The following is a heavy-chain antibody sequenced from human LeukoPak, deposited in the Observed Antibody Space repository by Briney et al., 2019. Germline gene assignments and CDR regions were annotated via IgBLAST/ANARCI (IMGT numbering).Heavy chain of an antibody. Sequence: PSESLSLTCTVSAGSIISGCYYWSWIRQNPGKGLEWIGYIYYSGSTYYNPSLKSRVTISVDTSKNQFSLKLSSVTAADTAVYYCARDQLADYSNYWFDPWGQGTLVTVSS. CDR3: ARDQLADYSNYWFDP. J-gene: IGHJ5*02. CDR2: IYYSGST. V-gene: IGHV4-31*03. D-gene: IGHD4-11*01. CDR1: AGSIISGCYY.